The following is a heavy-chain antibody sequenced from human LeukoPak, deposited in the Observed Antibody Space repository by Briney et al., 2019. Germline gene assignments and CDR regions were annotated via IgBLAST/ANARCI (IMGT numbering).Heavy chain of an antibody. CDR1: RYTLPELS. CDR3: AAGLPHDWLPTAY. CDR2: FDPEDGET. D-gene: IGHD3-9*01. V-gene: IGHV1-24*01. Sequence: ASVKVSCKDSRYTLPELSMHWVRQAPGKGLEWMGAFDPEDGETIYAQKFQGRVTMTENTSTDTAYMELSRLRSEDTAVYYCAAGLPHDWLPTAYCSQGTLVTVSS. J-gene: IGHJ4*02.